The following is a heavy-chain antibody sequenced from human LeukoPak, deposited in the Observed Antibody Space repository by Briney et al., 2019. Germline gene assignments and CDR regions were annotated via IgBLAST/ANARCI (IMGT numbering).Heavy chain of an antibody. CDR3: ARLIGDRTIYDY. D-gene: IGHD6-6*01. CDR1: GFTFRTYW. CDR2: INQGGSET. V-gene: IGHV3-7*01. J-gene: IGHJ4*02. Sequence: GGSLRLSCAASGFTFRTYWMSWVRQAPGKGLQWVASINQGGSETYYVESVKGRFTISRDNAMNSFFLQMNSLRAEDTAVYYCARLIGDRTIYDYWGQGTLVTVSS.